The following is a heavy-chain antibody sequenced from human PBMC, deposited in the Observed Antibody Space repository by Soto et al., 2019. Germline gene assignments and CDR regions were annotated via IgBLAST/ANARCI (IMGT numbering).Heavy chain of an antibody. D-gene: IGHD3-9*01. J-gene: IGHJ4*02. V-gene: IGHV4-34*01. Sequence: SETLSLTCAVYGGSFSGYYWTWIRQPPGTGLEWIGEINHSGSTNYNPSLKSRVTISVDTSKNQVVLTMTNMVPVDTATYYCAQRRGDLLTGHYYFDFWGQGTLVTVSS. CDR2: INHSGST. CDR1: GGSFSGYY. CDR3: AQRRGDLLTGHYYFDF.